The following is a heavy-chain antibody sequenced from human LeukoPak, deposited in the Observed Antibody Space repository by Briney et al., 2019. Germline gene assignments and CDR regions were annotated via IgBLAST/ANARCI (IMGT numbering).Heavy chain of an antibody. CDR2: ISYDGSNK. V-gene: IGHV3-30-3*01. J-gene: IGHJ4*02. Sequence: GRSLRLSCAASGFTFSSYAMHWVRQAPGKGLEWVAVISYDGSNKYYADSVKGRFTISRDNSKNTLYLQMNSLRAEDTAVYYCARGNSSGPIDYWGQGTLVTVSS. CDR1: GFTFSSYA. D-gene: IGHD3-22*01. CDR3: ARGNSSGPIDY.